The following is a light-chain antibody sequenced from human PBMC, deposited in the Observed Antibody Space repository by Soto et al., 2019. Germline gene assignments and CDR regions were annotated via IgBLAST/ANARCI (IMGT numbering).Light chain of an antibody. V-gene: IGLV2-11*01. CDR3: GSYAVSNTWV. Sequence: QSALTQPRSVFGSPGQSVIISCTGTNSDVGAYDYVSWYQQHPGKAPKLIIYDVTKRPSGVPDRFSASKSGNTASLTISGLQAQDEADYSCGSYAVSNTWVFAGGTKLTVL. CDR2: DVT. CDR1: NSDVGAYDY. J-gene: IGLJ3*02.